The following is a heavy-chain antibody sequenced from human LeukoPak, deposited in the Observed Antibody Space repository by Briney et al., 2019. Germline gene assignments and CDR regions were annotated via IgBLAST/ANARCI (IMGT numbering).Heavy chain of an antibody. Sequence: ASVKVSCKASGYTFTSYAMNWVRQAPGQGLEWMGWINTNTGNPTYAQGFTGRFVFSLDTSVSTAYLQISSLKAEDTAVYYCARAVTESGYDSLWGPALYYYYGMDVWGQGTTVTVSS. CDR1: GYTFTSYA. CDR3: ARAVTESGYDSLWGPALYYYYGMDV. J-gene: IGHJ6*02. CDR2: INTNTGNP. D-gene: IGHD5-12*01. V-gene: IGHV7-4-1*02.